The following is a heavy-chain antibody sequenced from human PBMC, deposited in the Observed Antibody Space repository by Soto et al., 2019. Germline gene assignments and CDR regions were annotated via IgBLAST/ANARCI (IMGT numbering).Heavy chain of an antibody. CDR2: ISSSSSYI. CDR3: ARVSLMEMAYADDYYYGMDV. J-gene: IGHJ6*02. Sequence: PGGSLRLSCAASGFTFSSYSMNWVRQAPGKGLEWVSSISSSSSYIYYADSVKGRFTISRDNAKDSLYLQMNGLRAEDTAVYYCARVSLMEMAYADDYYYGMDVWGQGTTVTVSS. V-gene: IGHV3-21*01. CDR1: GFTFSSYS. D-gene: IGHD2-8*01.